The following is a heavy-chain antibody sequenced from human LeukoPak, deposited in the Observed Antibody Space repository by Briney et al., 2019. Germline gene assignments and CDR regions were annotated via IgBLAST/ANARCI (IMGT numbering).Heavy chain of an antibody. CDR2: VDPRDSYN. CDR3: ARATDVVSFDY. V-gene: IGHV5-10-1*01. CDR1: GYSFTSNW. Sequence: PGESLRISCKGSGYSFTSNWISWVRQVPGKGLEWMGRVDPRDSYNDYSPSFQGHVTISADKSISTAYLQWCSLKASDTAMYYCARATDVVSFDYWGQGTLVTASS. D-gene: IGHD5-18*01. J-gene: IGHJ4*02.